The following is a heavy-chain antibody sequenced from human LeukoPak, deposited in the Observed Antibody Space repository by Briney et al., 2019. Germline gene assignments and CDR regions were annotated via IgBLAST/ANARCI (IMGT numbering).Heavy chain of an antibody. CDR1: GFTFSSYT. CDR2: ISSSSSYI. V-gene: IGHV3-21*01. Sequence: PGGSLRLSCAASGFTFSSYTMNWVRQAPGKGLEWVSSISSSSSYIYYADSVKGRFIISRDNSKNTLYLQMNSLRAEDTAVYYCARYSGTFSNSYFDCWGQGTLVTVSS. CDR3: ARYSGTFSNSYFDC. J-gene: IGHJ4*02. D-gene: IGHD1-26*01.